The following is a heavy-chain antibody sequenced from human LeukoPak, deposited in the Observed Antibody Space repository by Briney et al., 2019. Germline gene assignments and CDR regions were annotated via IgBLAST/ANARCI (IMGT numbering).Heavy chain of an antibody. Sequence: SETLSLTCTVSGGSISRGSYFWSWIRQPAGKGLEWIGRVYTSETPKYNPSLKSRVTISVDTSRNQFSLKLSSVTAADTAVYYCARGKLRRYYFDYWGQGTLVTVSS. CDR2: VYTSETP. J-gene: IGHJ4*02. CDR3: ARGKLRRYYFDY. V-gene: IGHV4-61*02. CDR1: GGSISRGSYF. D-gene: IGHD3-3*01.